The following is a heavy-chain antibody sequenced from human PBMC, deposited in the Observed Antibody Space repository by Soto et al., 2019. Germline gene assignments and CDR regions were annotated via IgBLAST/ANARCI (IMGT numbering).Heavy chain of an antibody. CDR1: GYTFTTYG. V-gene: IGHV1-18*01. J-gene: IGHJ4*02. D-gene: IGHD5-12*01. CDR3: TREPASVDIVTTSTLMNDLFDY. CDR2: ISPHNGNT. Sequence: QVRLVQSGAEVKKPGASVKVSCKASGYTFTTYGISWLRQAPGQGLEWMGWISPHNGNTKFPQKFQGRVTMTTATSTSTAYMELRSPRSEDTAVYFCTREPASVDIVTTSTLMNDLFDYWGQGTLVTVAP.